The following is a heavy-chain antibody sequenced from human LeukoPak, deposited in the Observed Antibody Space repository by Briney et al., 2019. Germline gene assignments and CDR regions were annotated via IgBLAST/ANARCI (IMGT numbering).Heavy chain of an antibody. CDR1: GGSIKSYY. Sequence: SETLSLTCTVSGGSIKSYYWSWTRQPPGKGLEWIGYIYYSGSTNYNPSLKSRVTISVDTSKNQFSLKLSSVTATDTAVYYCARLDYYASGFFEYWGRGTLVTVSS. V-gene: IGHV4-59*08. D-gene: IGHD3-10*01. CDR3: ARLDYYASGFFEY. CDR2: IYYSGST. J-gene: IGHJ4*02.